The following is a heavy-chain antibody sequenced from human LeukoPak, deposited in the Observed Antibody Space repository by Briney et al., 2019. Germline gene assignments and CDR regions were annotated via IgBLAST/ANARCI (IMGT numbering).Heavy chain of an antibody. CDR1: GFTFSSYW. J-gene: IGHJ3*02. D-gene: IGHD6-19*01. CDR2: ISWNSGSI. Sequence: GGSLRLSCAASGFTFSSYWMSWVRQAPGKGLEWVSGISWNSGSIGYADSVKGRFTISRDNAKNSLYLQMNSLRAEDTALYYCAKYQSSVAGYGDAFDIWGQGTMVTVSS. V-gene: IGHV3-9*01. CDR3: AKYQSSVAGYGDAFDI.